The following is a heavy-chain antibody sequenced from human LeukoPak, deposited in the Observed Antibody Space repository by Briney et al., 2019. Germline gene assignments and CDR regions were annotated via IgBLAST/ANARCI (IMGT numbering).Heavy chain of an antibody. J-gene: IGHJ2*01. CDR1: GGTFISYA. V-gene: IGHV1-69*06. Sequence: SVKVSCKASGGTFISYAISWVRQAPGQGLEWMGGIIPIFGTANYAQKFQGRVTITADKSTSTAYMELSSLRSEDTAVYYCARPENPITMVRGVITTDWYFDLWGRGTLVTVSS. D-gene: IGHD3-10*01. CDR2: IIPIFGTA. CDR3: ARPENPITMVRGVITTDWYFDL.